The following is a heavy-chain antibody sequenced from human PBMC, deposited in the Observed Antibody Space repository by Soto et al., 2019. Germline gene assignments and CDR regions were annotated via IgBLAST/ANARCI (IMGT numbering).Heavy chain of an antibody. J-gene: IGHJ5*02. CDR1: GFTFTTND. Sequence: QVQLVQSGAEMKTPGASVKVSCKARGFTFTTNDIHWVRQAPGQRLEWMGWMNVNTDSTDSAEDFEGRLTMTWNTSISTAYRELTDLTSEDPAVYYCAREVVEFTSIWPDPWGQGTHLPVPS. CDR2: MNVNTDST. D-gene: IGHD1-1*01. V-gene: IGHV1-8*02. CDR3: AREVVEFTSIWPDP.